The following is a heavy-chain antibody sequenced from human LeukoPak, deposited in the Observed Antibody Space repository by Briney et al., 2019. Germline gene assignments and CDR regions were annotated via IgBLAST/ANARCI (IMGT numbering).Heavy chain of an antibody. CDR2: INLRDSDT. CDR3: ATYDSSGYIDY. CDR1: GYSFTDYW. D-gene: IGHD3-22*01. V-gene: IGHV5-51*01. Sequence: GESLKISCKGSGYSFTDYWIGWARQMPGKGLEWMGVINLRDSDTRYSPSLQGHVTFSADKSVTTAYLQWRSLQASDTAMYYCATYDSSGYIDYWGQGALITVSS. J-gene: IGHJ4*02.